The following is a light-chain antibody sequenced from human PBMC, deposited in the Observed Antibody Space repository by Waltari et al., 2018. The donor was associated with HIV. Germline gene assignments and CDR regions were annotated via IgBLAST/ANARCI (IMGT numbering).Light chain of an antibody. Sequence: SYELTQPPSVSVSPGQTARITCSGDGLPKQSAYCYQQRPGQAPVLVISKDMDRPSGIPAGFAGTSSGTTVMVTIREVQAEDEADYYCQSVDSSGSYVIFGGGTKLTVL. J-gene: IGLJ2*01. CDR2: KDM. CDR1: GLPKQS. V-gene: IGLV3-25*03. CDR3: QSVDSSGSYVI.